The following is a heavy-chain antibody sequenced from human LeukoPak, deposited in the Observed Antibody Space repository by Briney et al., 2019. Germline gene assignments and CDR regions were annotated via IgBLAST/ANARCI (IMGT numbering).Heavy chain of an antibody. D-gene: IGHD2-15*01. CDR1: GFTFDDYG. CDR3: ASSGYCSGGSCYSGAPIPDY. V-gene: IGHV3-20*04. Sequence: GGSLRLSCAASGFTFDDYGMSWVRQAPGKGLEWVSGINWNGGSTGYADSVKGRFTISRDNAKNSLYLQMNSLRAEDTALYYCASSGYCSGGSCYSGAPIPDYWGQGTLVTVSS. J-gene: IGHJ4*02. CDR2: INWNGGST.